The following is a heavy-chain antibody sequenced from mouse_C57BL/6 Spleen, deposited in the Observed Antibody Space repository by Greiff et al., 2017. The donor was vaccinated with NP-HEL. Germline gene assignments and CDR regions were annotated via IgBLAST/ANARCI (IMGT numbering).Heavy chain of an antibody. CDR2: IDPNSGGT. D-gene: IGHD2-2*01. J-gene: IGHJ4*01. Sequence: QVQLQQPGAELVKPGASVKLSCKASGYTFTSYWMHWVKQRPGRGLEWIGRIDPNSGGTKYNEKFKSKATLTVDKPSSTAYMQLSSLTSEDSAVYYCARSGLYYGYDEYAMDYWGQGTSVTVSS. V-gene: IGHV1-72*01. CDR3: ARSGLYYGYDEYAMDY. CDR1: GYTFTSYW.